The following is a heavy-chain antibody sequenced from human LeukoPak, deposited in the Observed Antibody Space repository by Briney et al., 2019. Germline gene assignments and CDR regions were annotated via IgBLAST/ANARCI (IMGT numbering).Heavy chain of an antibody. D-gene: IGHD3-22*01. CDR2: IYYSGST. Sequence: SETLSLTCTVSGGSISSYYWSWIRQPPGKGLEWIGYIYYSGSTNYNPSLKSRVTISVDTSKNQFSLKLSSVTAADTAVYYCARVSGITMIVVVNSDAFDIWGQGTMVTVSS. CDR3: ARVSGITMIVVVNSDAFDI. J-gene: IGHJ3*02. CDR1: GGSISSYY. V-gene: IGHV4-59*12.